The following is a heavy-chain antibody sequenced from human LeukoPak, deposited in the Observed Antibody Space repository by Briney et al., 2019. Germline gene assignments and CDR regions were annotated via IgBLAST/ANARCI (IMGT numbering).Heavy chain of an antibody. CDR2: ITSSSSYI. D-gene: IGHD2-15*01. V-gene: IGHV3-21*04. Sequence: GGALRLSCAASGFTFSTYNMNWVRHAPGKGLEWVSSITSSSSYIYYADSVKGRFTISRDNSKNTLYLQMNSLRAEDTAVYYCAKAGAVVVVAAKYFDYWGQGTLVTVSS. CDR3: AKAGAVVVVAAKYFDY. J-gene: IGHJ4*02. CDR1: GFTFSTYN.